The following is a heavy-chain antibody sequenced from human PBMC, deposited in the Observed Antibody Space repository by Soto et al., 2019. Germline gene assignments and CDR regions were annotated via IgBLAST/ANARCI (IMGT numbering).Heavy chain of an antibody. CDR3: ARQFYGSGSYYLDY. CDR1: GGSISSGDYY. V-gene: IGHV4-30-4*01. CDR2: IYYSGST. D-gene: IGHD3-10*01. J-gene: IGHJ4*02. Sequence: PSETLSLTCTVSGGSISSGDYYWSWIRQPPGKGLEWIGYIYYSGSTYYNPSLKSRVTISIDTSKNQFSLYLSSVTASDTAVYYCARQFYGSGSYYLDYWGQGTLVTVSS.